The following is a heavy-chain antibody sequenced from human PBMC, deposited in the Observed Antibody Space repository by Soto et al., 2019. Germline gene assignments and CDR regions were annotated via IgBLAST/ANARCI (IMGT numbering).Heavy chain of an antibody. CDR2: INAGNGNT. Sequence: QVQLVQSGAEVKKPGASVKVSCKASGYTFTSYAMHWVRQAPGQRLEWMGWINAGNGNTKYSQKFQGKVTMTRDTSASTAYMELRSLRSEDTAMYYCARGPGGPDGPGDYWGQGTLVTVSS. CDR1: GYTFTSYA. V-gene: IGHV1-3*01. CDR3: ARGPGGPDGPGDY. D-gene: IGHD2-15*01. J-gene: IGHJ4*02.